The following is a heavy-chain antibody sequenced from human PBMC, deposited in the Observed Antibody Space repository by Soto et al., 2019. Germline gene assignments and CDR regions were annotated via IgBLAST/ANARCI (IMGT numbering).Heavy chain of an antibody. Sequence: KASETLSLTCTVSGGSIYTYYWSWIRQPAGKGLEWIGRIYSTGSTTYNPYLKSRVTMSVDASNNQISLRLSSVTAADTAAYYYAANYLNKCNNDWSGPYPFEVWSQGTLVTVSS. J-gene: IGHJ3*01. CDR1: GGSIYTYY. V-gene: IGHV4-4*07. CDR3: AANYLNKCNNDWSGPYPFEV. D-gene: IGHD3-9*01. CDR2: IYSTGST.